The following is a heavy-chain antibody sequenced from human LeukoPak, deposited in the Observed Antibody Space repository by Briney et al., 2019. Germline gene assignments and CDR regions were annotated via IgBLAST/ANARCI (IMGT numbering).Heavy chain of an antibody. D-gene: IGHD3-22*01. CDR3: ARYWYYYDDDAFDI. J-gene: IGHJ3*02. CDR1: GGSISSYY. Sequence: KPSETLSLTCTVSGGSISSYYWSWIRQPPGKGLEWIGYIYYSGSINYNPSLKSRVTISVDTSKNQFSLKLSSVTAADTAVYYCARYWYYYDDDAFDIWGQGTMVTVSS. CDR2: IYYSGSI. V-gene: IGHV4-59*08.